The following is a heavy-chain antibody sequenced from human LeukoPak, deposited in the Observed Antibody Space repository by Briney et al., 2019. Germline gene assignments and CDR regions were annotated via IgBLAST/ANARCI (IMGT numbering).Heavy chain of an antibody. D-gene: IGHD2-21*02. V-gene: IGHV1-18*01. CDR2: ISAYNGNT. CDR3: ARTIVVVTADYFDY. CDR1: GYTFTSYG. J-gene: IGHJ4*02. Sequence: ASVKVSCKASGYTFTSYGISWVRQAPGQGLEWMGWISAYNGNTNYAQKLQGRVTMTTDTSTSTVYMELRSLRSDDTAVYYCARTIVVVTADYFDYWGRGTLVTVSS.